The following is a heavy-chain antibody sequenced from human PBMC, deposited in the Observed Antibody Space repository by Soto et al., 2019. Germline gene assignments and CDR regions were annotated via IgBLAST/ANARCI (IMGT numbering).Heavy chain of an antibody. Sequence: PPQTRSLTCAVSGDSVSINSAAWNWIRQSPSRGLEWLGRTYYRSKWYNEYAVSVKSRITINPDQSKNEFYLQLNSVPPEDTAVYYCARGSRGYCTNGVCYHLDYWGKGNLVNV. CDR2: TYYRSKWYN. CDR1: GDSVSINSAA. D-gene: IGHD2-8*01. J-gene: IGHJ4*02. V-gene: IGHV6-1*01. CDR3: ARGSRGYCTNGVCYHLDY.